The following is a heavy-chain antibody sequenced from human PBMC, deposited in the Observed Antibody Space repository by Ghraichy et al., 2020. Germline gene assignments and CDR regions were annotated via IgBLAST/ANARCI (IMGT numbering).Heavy chain of an antibody. D-gene: IGHD4-11*01. V-gene: IGHV1-2*02. CDR2: INPNSGGT. CDR1: GYTFTGYY. J-gene: IGHJ4*02. CDR3: ARDWPGKTRSTGY. Sequence: ASVKVSCKASGYTFTGYYMHWVRQAPGQGLEWMGWINPNSGGTNYAQKFQGRVTMTRDTSISTAYMELSRLRSDDTAVYYCARDWPGKTRSTGYWGQGTLVTVSS.